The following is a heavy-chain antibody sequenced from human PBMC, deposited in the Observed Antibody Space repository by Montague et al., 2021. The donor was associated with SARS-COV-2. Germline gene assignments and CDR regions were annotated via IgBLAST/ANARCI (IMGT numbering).Heavy chain of an antibody. V-gene: IGHV4-4*07. Sequence: TLSLTCTVSGESISGFYWNWIRQPAGKGLEWIRRIYATGGTNSNPSLKSRVTMSVDTSKNEISLRLNSVTAADTAVYYCARRSLGYCSGGSCYSAFDPWGQGTLVTVSS. CDR1: GESISGFY. CDR3: ARRSLGYCSGGSCYSAFDP. J-gene: IGHJ5*02. CDR2: IYATGGT. D-gene: IGHD2-15*01.